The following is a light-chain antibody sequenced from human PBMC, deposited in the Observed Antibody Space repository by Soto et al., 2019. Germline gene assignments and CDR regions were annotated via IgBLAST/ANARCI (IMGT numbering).Light chain of an antibody. V-gene: IGLV1-44*01. Sequence: QPVLTQPPSASGTPGQRVTISCSGSSSNIGSNTVNWYQQLPGTAPRLLIYSNSQRPSGVPDRFSGSKSGTSASLAISGLQSEDEADYYCAAWNESLNGPVFGGGTKLTVL. CDR1: SSNIGSNT. CDR3: AAWNESLNGPV. J-gene: IGLJ2*01. CDR2: SNS.